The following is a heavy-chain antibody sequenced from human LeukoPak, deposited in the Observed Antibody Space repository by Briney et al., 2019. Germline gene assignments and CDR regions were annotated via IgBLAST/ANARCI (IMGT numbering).Heavy chain of an antibody. CDR3: ARDTRGRDLDY. J-gene: IGHJ4*02. D-gene: IGHD3-16*01. Sequence: GGSLRLSCAASGFAFSNYGMHWVGQAPGKGLEWVAVIWYDESDRYYGDSVKGRFTISRDNSKNTLYLQMNSLRAEDTAVYYCARDTRGRDLDYWGQGTLVTVSS. V-gene: IGHV3-33*01. CDR2: IWYDESDR. CDR1: GFAFSNYG.